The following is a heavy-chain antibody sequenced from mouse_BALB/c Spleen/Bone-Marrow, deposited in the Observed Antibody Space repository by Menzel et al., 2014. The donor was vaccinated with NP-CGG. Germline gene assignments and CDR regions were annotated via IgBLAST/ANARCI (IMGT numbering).Heavy chain of an antibody. Sequence: DVKLQESGGGLVQPGGSMKLSCVASGFTFSNYWMNWVRQSPEKGLEWVAEIRLKSNNYATHYAESVEGRFTISRDDSKSSVYLQMNNLRAEDTGIYYCTRRDGYYVSWGQGTLVTVSA. V-gene: IGHV6-6*02. CDR2: IRLKSNNYAT. CDR3: TRRDGYYVS. D-gene: IGHD2-3*01. J-gene: IGHJ3*01. CDR1: GFTFSNYW.